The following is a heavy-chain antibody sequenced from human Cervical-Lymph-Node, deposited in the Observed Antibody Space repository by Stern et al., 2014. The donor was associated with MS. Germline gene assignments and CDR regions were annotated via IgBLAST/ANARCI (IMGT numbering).Heavy chain of an antibody. D-gene: IGHD2/OR15-2a*01. CDR1: GYDFTGFF. V-gene: IGHV1-2*06. CDR2: LNPNSDYP. J-gene: IGHJ4*02. Sequence: VQLVQSGAKMKKPGASVRVSCKASGYDFTGFFIHWVRQVPGQGLEWMGRLNPNSDYPTYAQNFQDRVTLTRYTSIGTAYLELSRLTSADTAVYYCAREATRIIVGIDYWGQGTPVTVSS. CDR3: AREATRIIVGIDY.